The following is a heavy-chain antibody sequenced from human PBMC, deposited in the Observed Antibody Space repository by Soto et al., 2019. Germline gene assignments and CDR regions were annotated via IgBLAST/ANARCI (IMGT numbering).Heavy chain of an antibody. CDR2: ISYDGSNK. D-gene: IGHD1-1*01. J-gene: IGHJ5*02. V-gene: IGHV3-30*03. CDR3: APGGNGFAP. CDR1: GFTFSSYG. Sequence: GGSLRLSCAASGFTFSSYGMHWVRQAPGKGLEWVAVISYDGSNKYYADYVKGRFTISRDNSKNTLNLQMNSLRAEDTAVYYWAPGGNGFAPGGKGPLVTVSP.